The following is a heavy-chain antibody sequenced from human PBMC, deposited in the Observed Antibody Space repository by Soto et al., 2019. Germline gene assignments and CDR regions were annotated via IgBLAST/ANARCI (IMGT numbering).Heavy chain of an antibody. CDR1: VHIFGNSW. CDR3: WRHRYYDSSVYSYTYKYSCYGTDV. V-gene: IGHV5-51*01. D-gene: IGHD3-22*01. Sequence: PGESLKISCKGSVHIFGNSWIAWVRQMPGKGLEWMGIIYPVDSETRYSPSFQGQVTFAADKSINTAYLEWNRLKASDTAMYYCWRHRYYDSSVYSYTYKYSCYGTDVWGQVTTVTVSS. J-gene: IGHJ6*01. CDR2: IYPVDSET.